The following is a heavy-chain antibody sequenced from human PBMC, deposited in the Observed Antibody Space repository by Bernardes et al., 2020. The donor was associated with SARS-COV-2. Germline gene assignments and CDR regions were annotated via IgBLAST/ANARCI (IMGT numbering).Heavy chain of an antibody. J-gene: IGHJ5*02. CDR3: AKGVVATIEDGFDP. V-gene: IGHV3-9*01. CDR2: ISWNSGSI. Sequence: GGSLRLSCAASGFTFDDYAMHWVRQAPGKGLEWVSGISWNSGSIGYADSVKGRFTISRDNAKNSLYLQMNSLRAEDTALYYCAKGVVATIEDGFDPWGQGTLVTVSS. CDR1: GFTFDDYA. D-gene: IGHD5-12*01.